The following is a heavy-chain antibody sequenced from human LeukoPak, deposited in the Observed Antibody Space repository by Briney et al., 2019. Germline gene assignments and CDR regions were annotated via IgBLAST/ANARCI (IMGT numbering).Heavy chain of an antibody. CDR1: GGSISSGSYY. V-gene: IGHV4-61*02. Sequence: SQTLSLTCTVSGGSISSGSYYWSWIRQPAGKGLEWIGRIYTSGSTNYNPSLKSRVTISVDTSKNQFSLKLSSVTAADTAVYYCARLLRETWIQLWLRSPRVLRDVWGKGTTVTISS. CDR2: IYTSGST. D-gene: IGHD5-18*01. CDR3: ARLLRETWIQLWLRSPRVLRDV. J-gene: IGHJ6*04.